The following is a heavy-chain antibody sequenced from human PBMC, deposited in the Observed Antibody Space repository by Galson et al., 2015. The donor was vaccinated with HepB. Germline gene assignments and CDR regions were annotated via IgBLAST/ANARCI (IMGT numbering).Heavy chain of an antibody. D-gene: IGHD6-19*01. CDR1: GFTFSSYA. Sequence: LRLSCAASGFTFSSYAMSWVRQAPGKGLEWVSAISGSGGSTYYADSVKGRFTISRDNAKNTLYLQMNSLRAEDTAVYYCARVAGYSSGWYDYWGQGTLVTVSS. CDR2: ISGSGGST. J-gene: IGHJ4*02. V-gene: IGHV3-23*01. CDR3: ARVAGYSSGWYDY.